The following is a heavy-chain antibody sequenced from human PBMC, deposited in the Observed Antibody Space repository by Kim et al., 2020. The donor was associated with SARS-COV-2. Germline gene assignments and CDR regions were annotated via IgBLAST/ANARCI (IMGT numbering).Heavy chain of an antibody. V-gene: IGHV3-11*06. CDR3: ARSITIFGVVTYDAFDI. Sequence: VKGRFTISRDNAKNSLYLQMNSLRAEDTAVYYCARSITIFGVVTYDAFDIWGQGTMVTVSS. J-gene: IGHJ3*02. D-gene: IGHD3-3*01.